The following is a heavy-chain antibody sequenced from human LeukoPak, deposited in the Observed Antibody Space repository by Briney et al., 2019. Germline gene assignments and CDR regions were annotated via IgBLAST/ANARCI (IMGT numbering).Heavy chain of an antibody. CDR2: ISSSSSTI. D-gene: IGHD3-22*01. CDR1: GFTFSSYS. Sequence: PGGSLRLSCAASGFTFSSYSMNWVRQAPGKGLEWVSYISSSSSTIYYADSVKGRFTISRDNAKNSLYLQMNSLRAEDTALYYCAREDMIVVVITGAFDIWGQGTMVTVSS. J-gene: IGHJ3*02. CDR3: AREDMIVVVITGAFDI. V-gene: IGHV3-48*04.